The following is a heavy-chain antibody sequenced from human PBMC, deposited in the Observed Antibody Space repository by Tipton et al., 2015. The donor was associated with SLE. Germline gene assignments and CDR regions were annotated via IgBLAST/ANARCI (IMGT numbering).Heavy chain of an antibody. V-gene: IGHV4-61*09. Sequence: TLSLTCTISGVSISSGSDYWGWIRQPAGKTLEWIGHFYTTGSRRGSADYNPSLESRVTIPVDTSKNQFSLKLSSVTAADTAVYYCARVYQVGYFDYWGQGTLVTVSS. D-gene: IGHD1-26*01. CDR2: FYTTGSRRGSA. CDR3: ARVYQVGYFDY. J-gene: IGHJ4*02. CDR1: GVSISSGSDY.